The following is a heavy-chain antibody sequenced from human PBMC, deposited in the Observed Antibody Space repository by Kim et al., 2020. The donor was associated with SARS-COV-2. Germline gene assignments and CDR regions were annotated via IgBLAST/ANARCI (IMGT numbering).Heavy chain of an antibody. CDR3: ARGYSSSWFRSWFDP. Sequence: ASVKVSCKASGYSFTTFAINWVRQAPGQGLEWMGWINTDTGNPIYAQDFTGRFVFSLDTSVSTAYLQISSLKADDTGIYYCARGYSSSWFRSWFDPWGQGTLVTVSS. J-gene: IGHJ5*02. CDR2: INTDTGNP. D-gene: IGHD6-13*01. CDR1: GYSFTTFA. V-gene: IGHV7-4-1*02.